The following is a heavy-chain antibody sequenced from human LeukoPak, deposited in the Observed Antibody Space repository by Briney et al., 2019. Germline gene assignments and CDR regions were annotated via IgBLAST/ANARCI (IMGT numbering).Heavy chain of an antibody. CDR2: IRYDGSNK. CDR3: AKEAEPYYYDAKTFDY. V-gene: IGHV3-30*02. CDR1: GFTFSSYG. D-gene: IGHD3-22*01. Sequence: GGSLRLXCAASGFTFSSYGMHWDRQAPGKGLEWVAFIRYDGSNKYYADSVKGRFTISRDNSKNTLYLQMNSLRAEDTAVYYCAKEAEPYYYDAKTFDYWGQGTLVTVSS. J-gene: IGHJ4*02.